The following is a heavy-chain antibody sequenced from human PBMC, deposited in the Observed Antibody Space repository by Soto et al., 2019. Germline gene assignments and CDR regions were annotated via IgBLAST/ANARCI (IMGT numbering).Heavy chain of an antibody. CDR2: ISGRGSAI. V-gene: IGHV3-11*01. D-gene: IGHD1-1*01. CDR1: GFSFSDSF. Sequence: PGGSLRLSCAGSGFSFSDSFMSWIRQAPGKGLEWISSISGRGSAIYYADSVRGRFSISRDNAKNSLYLQMKSLRADDTALYYCARMFSRYDPLYYFDYWGQGTLVTVSS. J-gene: IGHJ4*02. CDR3: ARMFSRYDPLYYFDY.